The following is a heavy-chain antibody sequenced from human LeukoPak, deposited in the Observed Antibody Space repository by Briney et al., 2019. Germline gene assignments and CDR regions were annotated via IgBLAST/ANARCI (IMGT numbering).Heavy chain of an antibody. J-gene: IGHJ3*02. V-gene: IGHV3-30*04. D-gene: IGHD3-10*01. Sequence: PGGSLRLSCAASGFTFSGDIMNSVRQTPGKGLEWVALISHDGSDKYYADSVKGRYTISRDNSKNTLYLQMNTLRAEDTAVYYCASRADYYGPSGYLFDAFDSWGQGTMVIVSS. CDR2: ISHDGSDK. CDR3: ASRADYYGPSGYLFDAFDS. CDR1: GFTFSGDI.